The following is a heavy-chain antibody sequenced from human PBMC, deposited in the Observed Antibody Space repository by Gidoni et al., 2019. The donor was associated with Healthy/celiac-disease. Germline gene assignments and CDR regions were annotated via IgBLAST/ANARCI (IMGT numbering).Heavy chain of an antibody. V-gene: IGHV3-23*01. Sequence: EVQLLESGGGLVQPGGSLRLSCAASGFTFSSYAMSWVRQAPGKGLEWVSAISGSGGSTYYADSVKGRFTISRDNSKNTLYLQMNSLRAEDTAVYYCAKDKEVGATFLGAFDIWGQGTMVTVSS. CDR2: ISGSGGST. CDR1: GFTFSSYA. CDR3: AKDKEVGATFLGAFDI. J-gene: IGHJ3*02. D-gene: IGHD1-26*01.